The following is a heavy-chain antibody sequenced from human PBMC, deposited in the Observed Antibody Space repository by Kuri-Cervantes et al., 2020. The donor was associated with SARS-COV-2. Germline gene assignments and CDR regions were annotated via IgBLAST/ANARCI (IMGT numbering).Heavy chain of an antibody. J-gene: IGHJ4*02. D-gene: IGHD6-13*01. Sequence: ETLSLTCAASGFTVTNYYMSWVRQAPGKGLEWVSVIYRGGSTYYAESVRGRFTISRDNSRNTVYLQMNSLRTEDTAVYYCAKGVAAADHWGQGTLVTVSS. CDR3: AKGVAAADH. CDR2: IYRGGST. CDR1: GFTVTNYY. V-gene: IGHV3-66*02.